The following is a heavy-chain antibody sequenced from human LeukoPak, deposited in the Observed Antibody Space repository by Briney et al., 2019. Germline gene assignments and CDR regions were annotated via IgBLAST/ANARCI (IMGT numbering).Heavy chain of an antibody. V-gene: IGHV1-18*01. CDR1: GYIFTSYD. J-gene: IGHJ3*02. CDR2: INTYNGNT. CDR3: ARSRDYTHSYALDI. D-gene: IGHD3-16*01. Sequence: ASVKVSCKASGYIFTSYDISWVRQAPGQGLEWMGWINTYNGNTNYAQKLQDRVTMTTDTSTSTAYMELRSLRSDDTAVYYCARSRDYTHSYALDIWGQGTMVTVSS.